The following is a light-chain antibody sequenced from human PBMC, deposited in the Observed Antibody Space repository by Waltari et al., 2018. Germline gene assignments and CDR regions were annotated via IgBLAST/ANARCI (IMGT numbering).Light chain of an antibody. Sequence: NFMLTQPHSVSESPGKTVNISCTRSSGSIASNYVQCFQQRPGSAPTTVIYEDYQRPSGVPDRFSGSIDSSSNSASLTISGLKTEDEADYYCQSYDGINWMFGGGTKLTVL. CDR1: SGSIASNY. V-gene: IGLV6-57*03. J-gene: IGLJ3*02. CDR3: QSYDGINWM. CDR2: EDY.